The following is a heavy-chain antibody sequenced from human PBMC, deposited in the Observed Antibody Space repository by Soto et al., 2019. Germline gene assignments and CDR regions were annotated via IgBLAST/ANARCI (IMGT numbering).Heavy chain of an antibody. D-gene: IGHD4-17*01. Sequence: LRLSCAASGFTFSDYYMSWIRQAPGEGLEWVSYISSSGSTIYYADSVKGRFTISRDNAKNSLYLQMNSLRAEDTAVYYCARAKKHYGDYGLYYYYYGMDVWGQGTTVTVSS. CDR3: ARAKKHYGDYGLYYYYYGMDV. CDR2: ISSSGSTI. CDR1: GFTFSDYY. V-gene: IGHV3-11*01. J-gene: IGHJ6*02.